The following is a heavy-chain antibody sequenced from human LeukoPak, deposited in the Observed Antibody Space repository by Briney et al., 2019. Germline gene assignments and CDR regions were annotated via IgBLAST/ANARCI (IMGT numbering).Heavy chain of an antibody. V-gene: IGHV1-69*04. CDR2: IIPILGIA. CDR3: ARDPRRASGRPTNWFDP. J-gene: IGHJ5*02. D-gene: IGHD3-10*01. Sequence: SVKVSCKASGGTFSSYAVSWVRQAPGQGLEWMGRIIPILGIANYAQKFQGRVTITADKSTSTAYMKLSSLRSDDTAVYYCARDPRRASGRPTNWFDPWGQGTPVTVSS. CDR1: GGTFSSYA.